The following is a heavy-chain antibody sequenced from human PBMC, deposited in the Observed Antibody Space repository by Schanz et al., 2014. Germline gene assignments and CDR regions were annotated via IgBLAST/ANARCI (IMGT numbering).Heavy chain of an antibody. CDR1: EFTFNTYC. CDR2: INQDGYDK. J-gene: IGHJ4*02. Sequence: EVQLVESRGGLVQPGGSLRLSCAASEFTFNTYCMSWVRQAPGKGLEWVASINQDGYDKHYVDSVEGRFTISRDNAKKSLYLQMNSLRAEDTAVYYCARDKGGYYPFDYWGQGTLVTVSS. CDR3: ARDKGGYYPFDY. V-gene: IGHV3-7*01. D-gene: IGHD3-3*01.